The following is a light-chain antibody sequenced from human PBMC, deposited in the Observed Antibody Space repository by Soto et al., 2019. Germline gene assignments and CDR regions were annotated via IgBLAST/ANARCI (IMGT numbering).Light chain of an antibody. Sequence: QSVLTQPASVSGSPGQSITISCTGTSSDVGGYKYVSWYQQHPDKAPKLIIFEVSNRPSGISSRFSGSKSGNTASLTISGLQSEDESDYYCASYTSSSTSVSFGRGTKPTVL. CDR2: EVS. CDR1: SSDVGGYKY. V-gene: IGLV2-14*01. CDR3: ASYTSSSTSVS. J-gene: IGLJ2*01.